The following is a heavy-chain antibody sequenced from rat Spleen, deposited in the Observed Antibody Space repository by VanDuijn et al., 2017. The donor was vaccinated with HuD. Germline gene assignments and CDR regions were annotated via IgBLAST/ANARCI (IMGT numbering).Heavy chain of an antibody. Sequence: EVQLQESGPGLVKPSQSLSLTCSVTGYSITSSYRWNWIRKFPGNKMEWIGQIRDTGTTSYNPSLKSRVSITRDTSKNQFFLQLNPVTTEDTATYYCARSSSYNSGNWFDYWGQGTLVTVSS. J-gene: IGHJ3*01. CDR2: IRDTGTT. CDR1: GYSITSSY. V-gene: IGHV3-1*01. CDR3: ARSSSYNSGNWFDY. D-gene: IGHD4-3*01.